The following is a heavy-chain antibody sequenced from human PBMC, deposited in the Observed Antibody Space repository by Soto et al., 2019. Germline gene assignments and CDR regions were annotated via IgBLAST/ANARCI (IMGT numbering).Heavy chain of an antibody. CDR1: GGSISSGGYY. D-gene: IGHD2-2*01. CDR2: IYYSGST. Sequence: SDTLSLTCTVSGGSISSGGYYWSWIRQHPGKSLEWIGYIYYSGSTYYNPSLMSRVTISVDTSKNQFSLKPSSVTAADTAVYYCVRDDLPLCPHRPYYYGMDVWGQGTTVTVSS. V-gene: IGHV4-31*03. J-gene: IGHJ6*02. CDR3: VRDDLPLCPHRPYYYGMDV.